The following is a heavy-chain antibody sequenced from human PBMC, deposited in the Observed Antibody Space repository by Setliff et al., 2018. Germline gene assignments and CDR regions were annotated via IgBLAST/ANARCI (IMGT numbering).Heavy chain of an antibody. J-gene: IGHJ4*02. D-gene: IGHD6-6*01. CDR3: ARGQATSSRSSLVY. Sequence: PSETLSLTCTVSGGSISSSSYYWTWIRQPPGKGLEWIGYIYHSGGANYNPSLKSRVTISVATSKKQFSLNLSSVTAADTAVYYCARGQATSSRSSLVYWGQGIPVTVSS. CDR2: IYHSGGA. V-gene: IGHV4-61*05. CDR1: GGSISSSSYY.